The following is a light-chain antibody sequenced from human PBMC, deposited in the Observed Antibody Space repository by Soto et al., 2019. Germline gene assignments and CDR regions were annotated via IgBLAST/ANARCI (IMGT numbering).Light chain of an antibody. CDR1: QSLLYSNGYNY. J-gene: IGKJ1*01. Sequence: SLLVTPGEPASISCRSSQSLLYSNGYNYLDWYLQKPGQSPQLLIYLGSNRASGVPDRFSGSGSGTDFTLKISRVEAEDVGVYYCMQALQSRTFGQGTKVEIK. CDR2: LGS. CDR3: MQALQSRT. V-gene: IGKV2-28*01.